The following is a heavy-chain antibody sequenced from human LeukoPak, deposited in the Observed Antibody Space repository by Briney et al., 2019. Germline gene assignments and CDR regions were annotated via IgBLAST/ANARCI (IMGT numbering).Heavy chain of an antibody. J-gene: IGHJ4*02. CDR1: GGSFSGYY. D-gene: IGHD6-13*01. V-gene: IGHV4-34*01. Sequence: SETLSLTCAVYGGSFSGYYWSWIRQPPGKGLEWIGEINHSGSTNYNPSLKSRVTISVDTSKNQFSLKLSSVTAADTVVYYCANKRGRWYGNWGQGTLVTVSS. CDR3: ANKRGRWYGN. CDR2: INHSGST.